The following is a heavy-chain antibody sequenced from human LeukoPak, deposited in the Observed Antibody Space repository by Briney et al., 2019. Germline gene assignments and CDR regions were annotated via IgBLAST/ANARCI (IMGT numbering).Heavy chain of an antibody. CDR2: INWNAVRV. V-gene: IGHV3-20*04. D-gene: IGHD3-22*01. CDR3: ARLRNYDSSGYYFEIDY. Sequence: GGSLRLSCTASGFTFNNYGMSWVRQAPGKGLEWVSGINWNAVRVGYADSVKGRFTISRDNAKNSLYLQMNSLRAEDTAFYYCARLRNYDSSGYYFEIDYWGQGTVVTVSS. CDR1: GFTFNNYG. J-gene: IGHJ4*02.